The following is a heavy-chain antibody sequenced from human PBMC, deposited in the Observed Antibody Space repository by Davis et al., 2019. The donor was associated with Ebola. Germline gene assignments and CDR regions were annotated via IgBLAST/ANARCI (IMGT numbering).Heavy chain of an antibody. V-gene: IGHV1-2*06. CDR1: GYTFTGYN. CDR3: ARDARGYYDSRAYFDY. CDR2: IIANNGGT. J-gene: IGHJ4*02. D-gene: IGHD3-22*01. Sequence: ASVKVSCKASGYTFTGYNIHWVRQAPGQGFEWMGRIIANNGGTNYAQNFQGRVTMTRDTSISTAYMELSRLRSDDTAVYYCARDARGYYDSRAYFDYWGQGTLVTVTS.